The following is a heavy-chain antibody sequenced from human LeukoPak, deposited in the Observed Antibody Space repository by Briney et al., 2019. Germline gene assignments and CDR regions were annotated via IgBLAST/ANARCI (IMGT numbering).Heavy chain of an antibody. J-gene: IGHJ5*02. V-gene: IGHV4-59*08. CDR3: ARLVRDRRWLQGGWFDP. D-gene: IGHD5-12*01. Sequence: PSETLSLTCTVSGGSISSYYWSWIRQPPGKGLEWIGYIYYSGSTDYNPSLKSRVTISVDTSKNQFSLKLSSVTAADTAVYYCARLVRDRRWLQGGWFDPWGQGTLVTVSS. CDR2: IYYSGST. CDR1: GGSISSYY.